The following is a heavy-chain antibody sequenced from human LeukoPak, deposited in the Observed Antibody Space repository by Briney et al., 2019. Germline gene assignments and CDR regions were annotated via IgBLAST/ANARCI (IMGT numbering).Heavy chain of an antibody. Sequence: GGSLRLSCAASGFAFSSYWMGWVRQAPGKGLGWVANINQDVSDQYYVDSVKGRFTISRDNAKISLFLQMNSLRAEETAVYYCARHGAYSFDSWGQGTLVTVSS. J-gene: IGHJ4*02. V-gene: IGHV3-7*01. CDR1: GFAFSSYW. CDR3: ARHGAYSFDS. D-gene: IGHD4-17*01. CDR2: INQDVSDQ.